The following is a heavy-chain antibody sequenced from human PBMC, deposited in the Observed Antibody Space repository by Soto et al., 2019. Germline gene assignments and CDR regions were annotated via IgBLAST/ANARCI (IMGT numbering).Heavy chain of an antibody. D-gene: IGHD3-10*01. J-gene: IGHJ6*03. V-gene: IGHV1-8*01. CDR2: MNPNSGNT. CDR3: ARGVILWVGVLSRRGGYYYYMDV. Sequence: GASVKVSCKASGYTFTSYDINWVRQATGQGLEWMGWMNPNSGNTGYAQKFQGRVTMTRNTSISTAYMELSSLRSEDTAVYYCARGVILWVGVLSRRGGYYYYMDVWGKGTTVTVSS. CDR1: GYTFTSYD.